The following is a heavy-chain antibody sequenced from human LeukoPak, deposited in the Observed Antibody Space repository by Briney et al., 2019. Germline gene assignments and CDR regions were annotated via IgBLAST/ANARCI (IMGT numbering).Heavy chain of an antibody. Sequence: SETLSLTCTVSGGSISSYYWSWIRQPPGKGLEWIGYIYYSGSTNCNPSLKSRVTKSVDTSKNQFSLKLSSVTAADTAVYYCAKQKYSSSYQGYWGQGTLVTVSS. CDR1: GGSISSYY. J-gene: IGHJ4*02. CDR3: AKQKYSSSYQGY. D-gene: IGHD6-13*01. CDR2: IYYSGST. V-gene: IGHV4-59*08.